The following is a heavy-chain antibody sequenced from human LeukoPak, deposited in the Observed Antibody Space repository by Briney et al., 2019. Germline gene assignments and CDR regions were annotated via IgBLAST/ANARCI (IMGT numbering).Heavy chain of an antibody. CDR3: AKDTAWGSGSYYGGGLYGMDV. CDR2: ISYDGSNK. D-gene: IGHD3-10*01. V-gene: IGHV3-30*18. J-gene: IGHJ6*02. CDR1: GFTFSSYG. Sequence: GGSLRLSCAASGFTFSSYGMHWVRQAPGKGLEWVAVISYDGSNKYYADSVKGRFTISRDNSKNTLYLQMNSLRAEDTAVYYCAKDTAWGSGSYYGGGLYGMDVWGQGTLVTVSS.